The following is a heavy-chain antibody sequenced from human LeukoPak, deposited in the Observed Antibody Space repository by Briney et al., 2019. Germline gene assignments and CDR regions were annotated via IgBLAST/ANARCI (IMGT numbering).Heavy chain of an antibody. CDR2: IYTSGST. V-gene: IGHV4-61*02. J-gene: IGHJ4*02. Sequence: SETLFLTCTVSGGSISSGSYYWSWIRQPAGKGLEWIGRIYTSGSTNYNPSLKSRVTISVDTSKNQFSLKLSSVTAADTAVYYCARVDQRDFDYWGQGTLVTVSS. CDR1: GGSISSGSYY. CDR3: ARVDQRDFDY.